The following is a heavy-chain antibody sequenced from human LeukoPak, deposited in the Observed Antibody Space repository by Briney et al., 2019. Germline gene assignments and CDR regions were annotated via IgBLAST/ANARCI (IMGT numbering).Heavy chain of an antibody. J-gene: IGHJ4*02. CDR3: ARASGYYYRFDY. CDR1: GYSISSTYC. Sequence: SETLSLTCTVSGYSISSTYCWGWIRQPPGKGLEWIGRVCHSGSTYYNPSLKSRVSISVDTSQNQFSLKLSSVTAADTAVYYCARASGYYYRFDYWGQGTLVTVSS. CDR2: VCHSGST. D-gene: IGHD3-22*01. V-gene: IGHV4-38-2*02.